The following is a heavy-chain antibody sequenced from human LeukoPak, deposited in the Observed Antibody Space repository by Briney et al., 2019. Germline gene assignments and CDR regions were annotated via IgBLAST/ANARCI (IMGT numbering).Heavy chain of an antibody. J-gene: IGHJ5*02. CDR3: AKPQGGGSYYKGNWFDP. D-gene: IGHD1-26*01. V-gene: IGHV3-23*01. CDR2: ISGSGGTT. Sequence: PGGSLRLSCAASGVTFSSYAMSWVRQAPGKGLEWVSAISGSGGTTYYADSVKGRFVISRDNAKNSLYLQMHSLRAEDTAVYYCAKPQGGGSYYKGNWFDPWGQGTLVTVSS. CDR1: GVTFSSYA.